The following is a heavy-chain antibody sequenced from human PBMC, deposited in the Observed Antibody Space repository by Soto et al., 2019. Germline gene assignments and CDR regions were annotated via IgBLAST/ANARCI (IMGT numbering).Heavy chain of an antibody. CDR3: ARDIWFAEPPGGAAMH. CDR1: GYTFTSYA. Sequence: QVQLVQSGAEVKKPGASVKVSCKASGYTFTSYAMHWVRQAPGQRLEWMGWINAGNGNTKYSQKFQGRVTITRDTPASTAYMELSSLRSEATAVYYCARDIWFAEPPGGAAMHWGQGTLVTVSS. V-gene: IGHV1-3*01. CDR2: INAGNGNT. D-gene: IGHD3-10*01. J-gene: IGHJ4*02.